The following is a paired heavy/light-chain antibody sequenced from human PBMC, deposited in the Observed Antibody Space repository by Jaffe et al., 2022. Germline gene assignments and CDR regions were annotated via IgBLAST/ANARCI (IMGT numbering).Light chain of an antibody. CDR2: GAS. V-gene: IGKV3-15*01. J-gene: IGKJ4*01. Sequence: EIVMTQSPATLSVSPGERATLSCRASQSVSSNLAWYQQKPGQAPRLLIYGASTRATGIPARFSGSGSGTEFTLTISSLQSEDFAVYYCQQYNNWLPLTFGGGTKVEIK. CDR1: QSVSSN. CDR3: QQYNNWLPLT.
Heavy chain of an antibody. V-gene: IGHV4-34*01. CDR1: GGSFSGYY. CDR3: ARRLGARPRNYYDSRPFDY. D-gene: IGHD3-22*01. Sequence: QVQLQQWGAGLLKPSETLSLTCAVYGGSFSGYYWSWIRQPPGKGLEWIGEINHSGSTNYNPSLKSRVTISVDTSKNQFSLKLSSVTAADTAVYYCARRLGARPRNYYDSRPFDYWGQGTLVTVSS. CDR2: INHSGST. J-gene: IGHJ4*02.